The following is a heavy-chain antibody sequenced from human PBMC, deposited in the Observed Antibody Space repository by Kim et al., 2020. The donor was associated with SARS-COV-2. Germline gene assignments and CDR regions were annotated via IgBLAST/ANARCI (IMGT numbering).Heavy chain of an antibody. Sequence: DSVKGRFTISRDNSKNTLYLQMNSLRAEDTAVYYCAKDLVVYSSSSIFFDYWGQGTLVTVSS. D-gene: IGHD6-6*01. CDR3: AKDLVVYSSSSIFFDY. J-gene: IGHJ4*02. V-gene: IGHV3-23*01.